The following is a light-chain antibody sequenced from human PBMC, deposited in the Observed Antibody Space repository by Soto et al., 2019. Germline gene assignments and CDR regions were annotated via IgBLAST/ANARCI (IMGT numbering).Light chain of an antibody. CDR2: DVS. V-gene: IGLV2-14*01. CDR1: SSDVGGYNY. J-gene: IGLJ1*01. CDR3: SSYTSSSTLYV. Sequence: QSALTQPASVSGSPGQSITISCTGTSSDVGGYNYVSWYQQHPGKAPKLMIYDVSNRPSGVSNRFSCSKSGNTASLTISGLQAEDEADYSCSSYTSSSTLYVFGKGTKSPF.